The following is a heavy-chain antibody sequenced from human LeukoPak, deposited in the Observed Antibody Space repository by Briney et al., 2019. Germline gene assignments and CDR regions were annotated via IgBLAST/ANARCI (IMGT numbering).Heavy chain of an antibody. CDR3: ARVKKWGHDY. J-gene: IGHJ4*02. D-gene: IGHD1-26*01. CDR1: GGSISSGGYY. Sequence: TLSLTCTVSGGSISSGGYYWSWIRQHPGKGLEWFGYIYYSGSTYYNPSLKSRVTISVDTSKNQFSLKLSSVAAADTAVYYCARVKKWGHDYWGQGTLVTVPS. V-gene: IGHV4-31*03. CDR2: IYYSGST.